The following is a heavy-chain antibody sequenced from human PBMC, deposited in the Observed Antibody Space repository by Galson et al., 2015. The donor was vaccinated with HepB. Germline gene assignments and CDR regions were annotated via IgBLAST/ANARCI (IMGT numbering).Heavy chain of an antibody. J-gene: IGHJ4*02. V-gene: IGHV3-30-3*01. D-gene: IGHD1-26*01. CDR3: AGIETRGRKSGFDY. Sequence: SLRLSCAASGFSFSTYTMHWVRQAPGKGLEWVAVIPFDGSSKYYADSVKGRFTISRDNSKNTLYLQMNSLRAEDTAVYYCAGIETRGRKSGFDYWGQGTLVTVSS. CDR2: IPFDGSSK. CDR1: GFSFSTYT.